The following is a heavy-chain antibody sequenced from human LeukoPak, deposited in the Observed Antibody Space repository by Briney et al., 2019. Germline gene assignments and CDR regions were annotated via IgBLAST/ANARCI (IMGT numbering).Heavy chain of an antibody. CDR3: ARQATRGVVVIASGAFDI. V-gene: IGHV4-39*01. D-gene: IGHD2-21*01. J-gene: IGHJ3*02. CDR2: IYYSGST. Sequence: XSSSSYYWGWIRQPPGKGLEWIGSIYYSGSTYYNPSLKSRVTISVDTSKNQFSLKLSSVTAADTAVYYCARQATRGVVVIASGAFDIWGQGTMVTVSS. CDR1: XSSSSYY.